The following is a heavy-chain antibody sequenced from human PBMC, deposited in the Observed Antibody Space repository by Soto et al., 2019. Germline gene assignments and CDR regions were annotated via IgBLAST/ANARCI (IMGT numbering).Heavy chain of an antibody. D-gene: IGHD3-22*01. Sequence: GGSLRLSCAASGFTFSSYDMHWVRQATGKGLAWVSAIGTAGDTYYPGSVKGRFTISRENAKNSLYLQMNSLRAGDTAVYYCARVSYYYDSSGYYYDYWGQGTLVTVSS. CDR1: GFTFSSYD. V-gene: IGHV3-13*01. CDR2: IGTAGDT. J-gene: IGHJ4*02. CDR3: ARVSYYYDSSGYYYDY.